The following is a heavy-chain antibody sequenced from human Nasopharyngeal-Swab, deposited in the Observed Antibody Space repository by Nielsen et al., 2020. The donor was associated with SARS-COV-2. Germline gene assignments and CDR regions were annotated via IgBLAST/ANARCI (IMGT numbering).Heavy chain of an antibody. V-gene: IGHV3-33*01. CDR2: IWYDGSNK. CDR3: ARSYYDSSGYYYFDY. D-gene: IGHD3-22*01. J-gene: IGHJ4*02. Sequence: GSLKISCAASGFTFSSYGMHWVRQAPGKGLEWVAVIWYDGSNKYYADSVKGRFTISRDNSKNTLYLQMNSLRAEDTAVYYCARSYYDSSGYYYFDYWGQGTLVTVSS. CDR1: GFTFSSYG.